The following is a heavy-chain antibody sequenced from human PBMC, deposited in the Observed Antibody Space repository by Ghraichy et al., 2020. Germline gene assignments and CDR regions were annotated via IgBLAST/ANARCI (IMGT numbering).Heavy chain of an antibody. CDR1: GGSISSSNW. D-gene: IGHD4-17*01. CDR2: IYHSGST. Sequence: SETLSLTCAVSGGSISSSNWWSWVRQPPGKGLEWIGEIYHSGSTNYNPSLKSRVTISVDKSKNQFSLKLSSVTAADTAVYYCARSYGDYGNYYYYYMDVWGKGTTVTVSS. J-gene: IGHJ6*03. V-gene: IGHV4-4*02. CDR3: ARSYGDYGNYYYYYMDV.